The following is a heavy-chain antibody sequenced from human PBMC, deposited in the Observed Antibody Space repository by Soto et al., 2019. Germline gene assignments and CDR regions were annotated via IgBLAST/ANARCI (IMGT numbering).Heavy chain of an antibody. Sequence: PSETLSLTCTVSGGSISSYYWSWIRQPPGKGLEWIGYIYYSGSTNYNPSLKSRVTISVDTSKNQFSLKLSSVTAADTAVYYCAREDDILTGYYISAAFDIWGQGTMVTVS. V-gene: IGHV4-59*01. J-gene: IGHJ3*02. CDR3: AREDDILTGYYISAAFDI. CDR2: IYYSGST. CDR1: GGSISSYY. D-gene: IGHD3-9*01.